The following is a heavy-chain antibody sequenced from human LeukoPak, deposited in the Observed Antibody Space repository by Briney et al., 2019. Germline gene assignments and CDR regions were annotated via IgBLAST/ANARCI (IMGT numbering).Heavy chain of an antibody. CDR2: IYSGGST. D-gene: IGHD2-2*01. J-gene: IGHJ4*02. CDR3: ARGSTSSARSHFDY. Sequence: GGTLRLSCAASGFTVNTNYMNWVRQAPGKGLEWVSAIYSGGSTYYADSVKGRFTISRDNSKNTLYLQMNSLRAEDTAAYYCARGSTSSARSHFDYWGLGTLVTVSS. V-gene: IGHV3-53*01. CDR1: GFTVNTNY.